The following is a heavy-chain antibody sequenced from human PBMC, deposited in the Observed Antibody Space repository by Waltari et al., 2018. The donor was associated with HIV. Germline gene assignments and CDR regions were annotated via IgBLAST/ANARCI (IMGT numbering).Heavy chain of an antibody. CDR1: GFTFDDYA. Sequence: EVQLVESGGGLVQPGRSLRLSCAASGFTFDDYAMHWVRQAPGKGLEWVSGISWNRGSIGYADSVKGRFTISRDNAKNSLYLQMNSLRAEDTALYYCAKGQTLYWYFDLWGRGTLVTVSS. CDR3: AKGQTLYWYFDL. J-gene: IGHJ2*01. V-gene: IGHV3-9*01. CDR2: ISWNRGSI.